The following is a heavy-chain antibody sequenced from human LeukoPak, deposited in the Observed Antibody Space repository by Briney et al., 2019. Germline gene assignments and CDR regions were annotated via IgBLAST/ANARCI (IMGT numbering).Heavy chain of an antibody. CDR1: GGSFSGYY. CDR3: ARGRAAEY. J-gene: IGHJ4*02. CDR2: INHSGST. Sequence: TTSETLSLTCAVYGGSFSGYYWSWIRQPPGKGPEWIGEINHSGSTNYNPSLKSRVTISVDTSKNQFSLKLSSVTAADTAVYYCARGRAAEYWGQGTLVTVSS. D-gene: IGHD6-13*01. V-gene: IGHV4-34*01.